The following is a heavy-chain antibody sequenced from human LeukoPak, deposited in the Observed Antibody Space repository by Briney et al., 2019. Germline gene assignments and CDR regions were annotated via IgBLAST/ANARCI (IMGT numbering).Heavy chain of an antibody. J-gene: IGHJ5*02. CDR1: GGSFSGYY. Sequence: PSETLSLTCAVYGGSFSGYYWSWLRQPPGKGLEWIGEINHSGSTNYNPSLKSRVTISVDTSKNQFSLKLSSVTAADTAVYYCAGTFMITFGGVIGSNWFDPWGQGTLVTVSS. CDR2: INHSGST. CDR3: AGTFMITFGGVIGSNWFDP. D-gene: IGHD3-16*02. V-gene: IGHV4-34*01.